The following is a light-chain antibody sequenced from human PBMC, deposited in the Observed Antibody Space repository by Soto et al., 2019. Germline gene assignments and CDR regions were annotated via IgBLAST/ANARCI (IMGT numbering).Light chain of an antibody. CDR2: DAS. J-gene: IGKJ1*01. Sequence: EIVFTQSPAILSMSPGERATLSCRASQSVSSYFAWYQQKPGQAPRLLIYDASNRATGVPARFSGSGSGTDFTLTISSLEPEDFAVYYCQQRRYWPVTFGQGTKV. V-gene: IGKV3-11*01. CDR3: QQRRYWPVT. CDR1: QSVSSY.